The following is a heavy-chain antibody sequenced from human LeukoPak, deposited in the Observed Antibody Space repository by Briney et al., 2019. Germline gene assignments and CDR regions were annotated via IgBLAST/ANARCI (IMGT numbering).Heavy chain of an antibody. CDR3: ARAAIGGGTTALTKYYFDY. D-gene: IGHD4-17*01. Sequence: PSETLSLTCAVYGGSFSGYYWSWIRQPPGKGLEWVGEINHSGSTNYNPSLKSRVTISVDTSKNQFSLKLSSVTAADTAVYYCARAAIGGGTTALTKYYFDYWGQGTLVTVSS. CDR1: GGSFSGYY. J-gene: IGHJ4*02. V-gene: IGHV4-34*01. CDR2: INHSGST.